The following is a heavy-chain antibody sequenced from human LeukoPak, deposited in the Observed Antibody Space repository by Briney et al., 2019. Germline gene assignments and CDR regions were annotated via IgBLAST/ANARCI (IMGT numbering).Heavy chain of an antibody. V-gene: IGHV3-74*03. CDR3: ARSKSWYSTDGFDI. CDR2: INGDGSNT. D-gene: IGHD2-15*01. CDR1: GFTFSSHW. Sequence: GGSLRLSSAASGFTFSSHWMHWVRQAPGKGLVWVSRINGDGSNTTYADSVKGRFTISRDNAKNTLYLQMNSLRAEDTAVYHCARSKSWYSTDGFDIWGQGTMVTVSS. J-gene: IGHJ3*02.